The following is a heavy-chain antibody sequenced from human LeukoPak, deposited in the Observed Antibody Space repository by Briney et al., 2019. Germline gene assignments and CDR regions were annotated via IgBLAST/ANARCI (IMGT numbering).Heavy chain of an antibody. CDR1: GFTFSSYA. CDR3: ARENIRWPLAFDI. Sequence: GGSLRLSCAASGFTFSSYAMSWVRQAPGKGLEWVSAISSSSSYIYYADSVKGRFTISRDNSKNTLYLQMNSLRAEDTAVYYCARENIRWPLAFDIWGQGTMVAVSS. V-gene: IGHV3-23*01. J-gene: IGHJ3*02. D-gene: IGHD5-24*01. CDR2: ISSSSSYI.